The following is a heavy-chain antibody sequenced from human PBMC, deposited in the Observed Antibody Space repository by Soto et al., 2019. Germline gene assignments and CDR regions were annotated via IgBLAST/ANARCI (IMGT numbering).Heavy chain of an antibody. V-gene: IGHV3-23*01. J-gene: IGHJ4*02. CDR3: AKTPRYCTSTSCYAGYFDY. Sequence: GSLRLSCAASGFTFISYAMSWVRQAPGKGLEWVSAISGSGGSTYYADSVKGRFTISRDNSKNTLCLQMNSLRAEDTAVYYCAKTPRYCTSTSCYAGYFDYWGQGTLVTVSS. CDR1: GFTFISYA. CDR2: ISGSGGST. D-gene: IGHD2-2*01.